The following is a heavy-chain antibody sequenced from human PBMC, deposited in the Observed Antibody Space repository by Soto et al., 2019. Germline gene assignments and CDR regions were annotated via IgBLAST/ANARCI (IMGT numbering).Heavy chain of an antibody. V-gene: IGHV3-30*03. CDR2: ISPALTNQ. Sequence: PGWSLGLSFAASGFTFRSYSMHWARQAPGKGLEWVALISPALTNQYYADSAKGRFTISRDNSKNTLYLQMNSLRSEDTGLYYCARENSRISPRLFQHWGHGTLVTVSS. CDR1: GFTFRSYS. D-gene: IGHD6-6*01. CDR3: ARENSRISPRLFQH. J-gene: IGHJ1*01.